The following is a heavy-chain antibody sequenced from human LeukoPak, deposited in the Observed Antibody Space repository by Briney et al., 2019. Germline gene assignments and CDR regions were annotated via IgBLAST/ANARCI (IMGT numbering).Heavy chain of an antibody. CDR3: ARESRGSRGDY. D-gene: IGHD2-15*01. CDR2: ISAYNGNT. J-gene: IGHJ4*02. V-gene: IGHV1-18*01. CDR1: GYTFTSYA. Sequence: GASVKVSCKTSGYTFTSYAMNWVRQAPGQGLEWMGWISAYNGNTNYAQKLQGRVTMTTDTSTSTAYMELRSLRSDDTAVYYCARESRGSRGDYWGQGTLVTVSS.